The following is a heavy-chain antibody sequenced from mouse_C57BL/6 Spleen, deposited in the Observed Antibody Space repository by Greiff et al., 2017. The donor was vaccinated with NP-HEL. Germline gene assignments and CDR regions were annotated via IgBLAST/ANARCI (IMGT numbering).Heavy chain of an antibody. J-gene: IGHJ3*01. V-gene: IGHV2-6*01. D-gene: IGHD4-1*01. CDR2: IWGVGST. CDR1: GFSLTSYG. CDR3: ATVTGTLGAY. Sequence: VKLVESGPGLVAPSQSLSITCTVSGFSLTSYGVDWVRQSPGKGLEWLGVIWGVGSTNYNSALKSRLSISKDNSKSQVFLKMNSLQTDDTAMYYCATVTGTLGAYWGQGTLVTVSA.